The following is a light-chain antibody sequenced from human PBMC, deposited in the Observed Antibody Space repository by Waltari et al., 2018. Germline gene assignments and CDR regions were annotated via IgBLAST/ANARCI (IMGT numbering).Light chain of an antibody. Sequence: QSALTQPPSASGSPGQSVTISCTGTSSDVGGYNYASVYQQHPGQAPKLMIYDVGKRPSGVPDRFSGSKSGNTASLTVSGLQAEDEADYYCSSYAGSNHFVFGGGTKLTVL. CDR1: SSDVGGYNY. CDR3: SSYAGSNHFV. CDR2: DVG. V-gene: IGLV2-8*01. J-gene: IGLJ2*01.